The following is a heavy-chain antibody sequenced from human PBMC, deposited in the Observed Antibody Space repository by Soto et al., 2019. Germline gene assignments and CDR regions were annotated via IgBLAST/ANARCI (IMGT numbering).Heavy chain of an antibody. CDR2: ISAYNGNT. CDR3: ARDDSSSSEGSFDP. J-gene: IGHJ5*02. V-gene: IGHV1-18*01. Sequence: QVQLVQSGAEVKKPGASVKVSCKASGYTFTSYGISWVRQAPGQGLEWMGWISAYNGNTNYAQKLQGRVPMTTDTSASTAYRELRSLRSDVTAVYYCARDDSSSSEGSFDPWGQGTLVTVSS. D-gene: IGHD6-6*01. CDR1: GYTFTSYG.